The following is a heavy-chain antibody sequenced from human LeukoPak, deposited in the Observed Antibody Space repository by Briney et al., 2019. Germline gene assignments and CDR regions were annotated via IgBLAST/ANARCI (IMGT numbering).Heavy chain of an antibody. J-gene: IGHJ4*02. Sequence: RASETLSLTCNVSGGSISGYHWSWIRQPPGKGLEWLGYIYYSGSSNYNPSLKSRVTISVDTSKNQFSLKLSSVTAADTAVYYCAGQRRDYYGSGRPIDYWGQGTLVTVSS. D-gene: IGHD3-10*01. CDR3: AGQRRDYYGSGRPIDY. CDR2: IYYSGSS. V-gene: IGHV4-59*01. CDR1: GGSISGYH.